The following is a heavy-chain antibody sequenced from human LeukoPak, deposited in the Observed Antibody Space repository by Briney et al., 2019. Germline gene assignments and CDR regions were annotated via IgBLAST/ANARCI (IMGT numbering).Heavy chain of an antibody. Sequence: GGSLRLSCAASGFTFSSYTMNWVRQAPGKGLEWVSSISSSSSYIYYADSVKGRFTISRDNAKNSLYLQMNSLRAEDTAVYYCARGGYSGGYYHYWGQGTLVTVSS. CDR2: ISSSSSYI. CDR3: ARGGYSGGYYHY. CDR1: GFTFSSYT. J-gene: IGHJ4*02. D-gene: IGHD1-26*01. V-gene: IGHV3-21*01.